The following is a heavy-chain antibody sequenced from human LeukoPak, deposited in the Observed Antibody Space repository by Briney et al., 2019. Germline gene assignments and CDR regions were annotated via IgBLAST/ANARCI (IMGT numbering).Heavy chain of an antibody. V-gene: IGHV3-53*01. CDR3: ARRAGAYSHPYDY. J-gene: IGHJ4*01. D-gene: IGHD4/OR15-4a*01. CDR2: IYSDNT. Sequence: GGSLRLSCTVSGFTVSSNSMSWVRQAPGKGLEWVSFIYSDNTHYSDSVKGRFTISRDNSKNTLYLQMNSLRAEDTAVYYCARRAGAYSHPYDYWGQEPWSPSP. CDR1: GFTVSSNS.